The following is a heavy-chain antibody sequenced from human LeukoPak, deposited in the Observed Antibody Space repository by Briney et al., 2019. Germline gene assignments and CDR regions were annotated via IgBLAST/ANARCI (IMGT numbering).Heavy chain of an antibody. V-gene: IGHV3-48*02. D-gene: IGHD2-21*02. Sequence: GGSLRLSCAASGFTFSSYSMSWVRQAPGKGLEWISYISGSSGSIFYADSVKGRFTISRDIAQNSLYLQVNNLRDEDTAVYYCTRSVVVTAIPGYWGQGTLVTVSS. J-gene: IGHJ4*02. CDR1: GFTFSSYS. CDR2: ISGSSGSI. CDR3: TRSVVVTAIPGY.